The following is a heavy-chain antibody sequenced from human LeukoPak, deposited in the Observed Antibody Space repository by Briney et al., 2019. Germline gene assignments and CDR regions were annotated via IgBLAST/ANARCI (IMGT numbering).Heavy chain of an antibody. CDR2: ISAYNGNT. Sequence: VASVKVSCKASGYTFTSYGISWVRQAPGQGLEWMGWISAYNGNTNYAQKLQGRVTMTTDTSTSTAYMELRSLRSDDTAVYYCARSSSSWHTWYFDLWGRGTLVTVSS. CDR3: ARSSSSWHTWYFDL. J-gene: IGHJ2*01. V-gene: IGHV1-18*01. CDR1: GYTFTSYG. D-gene: IGHD6-13*01.